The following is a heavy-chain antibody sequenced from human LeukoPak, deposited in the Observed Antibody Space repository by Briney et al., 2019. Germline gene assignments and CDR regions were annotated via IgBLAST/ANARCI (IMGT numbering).Heavy chain of an antibody. CDR1: SGSISSSSYY. D-gene: IGHD5-12*01. Sequence: SETLSLTCTVSSGSISSSSYYWGWIRQPPGKGLEWIGSIYYSGSTYYNPSLKSRVTISVDTSKNQFSLKLSSVTAADTAVYYCARHNVATVVFDYWGQGTLVTVSS. CDR2: IYYSGST. CDR3: ARHNVATVVFDY. V-gene: IGHV4-39*01. J-gene: IGHJ4*02.